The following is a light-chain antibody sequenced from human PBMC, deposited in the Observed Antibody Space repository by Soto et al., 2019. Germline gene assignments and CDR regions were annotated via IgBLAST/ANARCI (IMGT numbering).Light chain of an antibody. J-gene: IGKJ4*01. CDR3: QHYNFWPPLT. CDR1: QSVNSN. CDR2: DAS. Sequence: EIVMTQSPATLSVSPGERATLSCRACQSVNSNLAWYRQKPGQAPRLHISDASTRATGVPARFSGSGSGTEFTLTSSSLQSEDSGIYYCQHYNFWPPLTFGGGTKVEIK. V-gene: IGKV3-15*01.